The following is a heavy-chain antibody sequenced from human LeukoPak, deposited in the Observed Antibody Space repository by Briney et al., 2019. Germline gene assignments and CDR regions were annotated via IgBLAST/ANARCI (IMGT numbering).Heavy chain of an antibody. CDR1: GGTFSSYA. CDR3: ARMGYSSSWYTTYYYYGMDV. V-gene: IGHV1-8*02. Sequence: ASVKVSCKASGGTFSSYAISWVRQAPGQGLEWMGWMNPNSGNTGYAQKFQGRVTMTRNTSISTAYMELSSLRSEDTAVYYCARMGYSSSWYTTYYYYGMDVWGQGTTVTVSS. CDR2: MNPNSGNT. D-gene: IGHD6-13*01. J-gene: IGHJ6*02.